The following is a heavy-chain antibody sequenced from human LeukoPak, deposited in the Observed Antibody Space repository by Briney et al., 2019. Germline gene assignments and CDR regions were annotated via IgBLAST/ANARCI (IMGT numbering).Heavy chain of an antibody. CDR1: GFTFSSYW. CDR2: INSDGSST. V-gene: IGHV3-74*01. Sequence: GRSLRLSCADSGFTFSSYWMHWVRQAPGKGLVWVSRINSDGSSTSYADSVKGRFTISRDNAKNTLYLQMNSLRAEDTAVYYCARDLTSGSYDGWGQGTLVTVSS. J-gene: IGHJ4*02. CDR3: ARDLTSGSYDG. D-gene: IGHD1-26*01.